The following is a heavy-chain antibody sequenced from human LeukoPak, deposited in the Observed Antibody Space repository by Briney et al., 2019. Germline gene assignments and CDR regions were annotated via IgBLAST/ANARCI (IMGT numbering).Heavy chain of an antibody. CDR3: ARQPYGELPRLDH. J-gene: IGHJ4*02. V-gene: IGHV4-39*01. Sequence: SETLSLTCSVSGGSISSNMYYGGWVRQPPGKGLEWIGSIFCGGTTYYNPSLKSRVTMSVDTSKNQFSLRLSSVTATDTAVYLCARQPYGELPRLDHWGQGTLVTVSS. CDR2: IFCGGTT. D-gene: IGHD3-10*01. CDR1: GGSISSNMYY.